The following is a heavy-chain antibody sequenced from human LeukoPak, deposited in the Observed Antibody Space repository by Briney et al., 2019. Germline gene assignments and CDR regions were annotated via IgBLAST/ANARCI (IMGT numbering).Heavy chain of an antibody. Sequence: SQTLSLTCAISGDSVSVNSAAWNWIRQSPSRGLEWLGRTYYRSQWYNDYPVSVKSRITINPDTSKNQFSLQLNSVTPEDTAVYYCARAHNVYDISGYYSDFDYWGQGTLVTVSS. CDR2: TYYRSQWYN. CDR3: ARAHNVYDISGYYSDFDY. J-gene: IGHJ4*02. CDR1: GDSVSVNSAA. D-gene: IGHD3-22*01. V-gene: IGHV6-1*01.